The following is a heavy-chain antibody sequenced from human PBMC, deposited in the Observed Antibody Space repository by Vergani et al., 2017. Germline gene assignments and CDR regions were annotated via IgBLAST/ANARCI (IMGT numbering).Heavy chain of an antibody. CDR2: IYSGGSST. J-gene: IGHJ3*02. CDR3: AKGYLDYSNYVPFDI. V-gene: IGHV3-23*03. D-gene: IGHD4-11*01. Sequence: EVQLLESGGGLVQPGGSLRLSCAASGFTFSSYAMSWVRQAPGKGLEWVSVIYSGGSSTYYADSVKGRFTISRDNSKNTLYLQMNSLRAEDTAVYYCAKGYLDYSNYVPFDIWGQGTMVTVSS. CDR1: GFTFSSYA.